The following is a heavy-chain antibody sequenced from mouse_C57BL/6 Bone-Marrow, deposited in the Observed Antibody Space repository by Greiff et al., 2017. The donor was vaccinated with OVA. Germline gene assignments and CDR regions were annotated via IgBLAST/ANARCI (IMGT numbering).Heavy chain of an antibody. Sequence: QVQLQQSGAELVMPGASVKLSCKASGYTFTSYWMHWVKQRPGQGLEWIGEIDPSDSYTNYNQKFKGKSTLTVDKSSSTAYMQLSSLTSEDSAVYYCAIYYERAMDYWGQGTSVTVSS. CDR2: IDPSDSYT. V-gene: IGHV1-69*01. D-gene: IGHD2-4*01. J-gene: IGHJ4*01. CDR1: GYTFTSYW. CDR3: AIYYERAMDY.